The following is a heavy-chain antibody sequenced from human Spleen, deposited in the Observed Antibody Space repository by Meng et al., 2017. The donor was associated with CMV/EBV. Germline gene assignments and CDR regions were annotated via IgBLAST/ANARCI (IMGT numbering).Heavy chain of an antibody. D-gene: IGHD3-10*01. CDR2: IKEDGSEK. J-gene: IGHJ4*02. V-gene: IGHV3-7*01. CDR3: VKLFDY. Sequence: GGSLRLSCAASGFTFSSYWMTWVRQAPGKGLEWVANIKEDGSEKNYVDSVKGRFTISRDNAKNSLYLQMNSLRAEDTALYYCVKLFDYWGQGALVTVSS. CDR1: GFTFSSYW.